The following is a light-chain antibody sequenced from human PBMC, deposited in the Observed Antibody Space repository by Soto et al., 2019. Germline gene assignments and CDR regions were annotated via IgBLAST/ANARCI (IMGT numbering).Light chain of an antibody. CDR3: QQYNSYWT. Sequence: DIQMTQSPSSQSASVGDRVTISCRASQSISSYLNWYQHKPGKAPKLLIYDASSLESGVPSRFSGSGSGTEFTLTISSLQPDDFATYYCQQYNSYWTFGQGTKVDIK. CDR1: QSISSY. V-gene: IGKV1-5*01. J-gene: IGKJ1*01. CDR2: DAS.